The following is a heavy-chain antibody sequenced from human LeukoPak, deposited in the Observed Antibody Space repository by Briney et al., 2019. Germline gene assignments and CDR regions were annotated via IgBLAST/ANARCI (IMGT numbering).Heavy chain of an antibody. CDR2: INHSGST. Sequence: SETLSLTCAVYGGSFSGYYWSWIRQPPGKGLEWIGEINHSGSTNYNPSLKSRVTISVDTSKNQFSLKLSSVTAADTAVYYCARGPGYCSGGSCSPYYFDYWGQGTLVTVTS. D-gene: IGHD2-15*01. CDR1: GGSFSGYY. V-gene: IGHV4-34*01. J-gene: IGHJ4*02. CDR3: ARGPGYCSGGSCSPYYFDY.